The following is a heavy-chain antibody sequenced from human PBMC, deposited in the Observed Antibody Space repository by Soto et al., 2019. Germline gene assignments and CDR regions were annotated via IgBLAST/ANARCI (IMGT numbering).Heavy chain of an antibody. CDR1: GGSISSSSDY. V-gene: IGHV4-39*01. CDR2: IYYSGST. J-gene: IGHJ4*02. CDR3: ARFLGVATIDY. D-gene: IGHD5-12*01. Sequence: QLQLQESGPGLVKPSETLSLTCTVSGGSISSSSDYWGWIRQPPGKGLEWIGSIYYSGSTYYNPSLKSRVTISVDTSKNQFSLKLSSVTAADTAVYYCARFLGVATIDYWGQGTLVTVSS.